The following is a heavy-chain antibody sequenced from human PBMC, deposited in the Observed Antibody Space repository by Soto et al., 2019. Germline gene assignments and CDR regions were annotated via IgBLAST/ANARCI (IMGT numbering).Heavy chain of an antibody. CDR1: AFTFSGYA. V-gene: IGHV3-23*01. J-gene: IGHJ6*03. D-gene: IGHD2-15*01. CDR2: ITGSGGST. Sequence: GGSLRLSCAASAFTFSGYAMSWVRQTPGKGLQWVSTITGSGGSTYYADSVKGRFTISRDNSKNTLFLQLNSLGAEDSAVYHCAKAGGSSYYYYMDVWGKGTTVTVSS. CDR3: AKAGGSSYYYYMDV.